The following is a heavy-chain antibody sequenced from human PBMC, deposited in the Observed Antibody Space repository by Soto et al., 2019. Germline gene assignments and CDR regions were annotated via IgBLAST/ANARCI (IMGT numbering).Heavy chain of an antibody. CDR1: GGSFSGYY. D-gene: IGHD3-10*01. V-gene: IGHV4-34*01. CDR3: ARARITMVRGARGFDY. CDR2: INHSGST. J-gene: IGHJ4*02. Sequence: SETLSLTCAVCGGSFSGYYWSWIRQPPGKGLEWIGEINHSGSTNYNPSLKSRVTISVDTSKNQFSLKLNSVTAADTALYYCARARITMVRGARGFDYWGQGTLVTVSS.